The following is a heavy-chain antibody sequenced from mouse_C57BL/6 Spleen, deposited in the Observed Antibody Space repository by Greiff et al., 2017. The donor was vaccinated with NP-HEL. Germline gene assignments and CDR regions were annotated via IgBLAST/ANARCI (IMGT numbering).Heavy chain of an antibody. J-gene: IGHJ2*01. CDR1: GYSFTSYY. CDR2: IYPGSGNT. CDR3: ARRTGTPSDY. D-gene: IGHD4-1*01. Sequence: QVQLQQSGPELVKPGASVKISCKASGYSFTSYYIHWVKQRPGQGLEWIGWIYPGSGNTKYNEKFKGKATLTADTSSSTAYMQLSSLTSEDSAVYYCARRTGTPSDYWGQGTTLTVSS. V-gene: IGHV1-66*01.